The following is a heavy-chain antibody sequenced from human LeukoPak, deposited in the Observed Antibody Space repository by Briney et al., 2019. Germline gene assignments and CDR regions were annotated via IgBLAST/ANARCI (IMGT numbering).Heavy chain of an antibody. J-gene: IGHJ5*01. D-gene: IGHD1-1*01. CDR3: ARSRLAATAWDS. V-gene: IGHV3-53*01. CDR2: IYSGDAT. Sequence: PGGSLRLSCAASGFSVSDNYMSWVRQAPGKGLEWVSVIYSGDATYYADSVKGRFTISRDKSKNTLYLQMNNLRVDDTAVYYCARSRLAATAWDSWGQGTLVTVSS. CDR1: GFSVSDNY.